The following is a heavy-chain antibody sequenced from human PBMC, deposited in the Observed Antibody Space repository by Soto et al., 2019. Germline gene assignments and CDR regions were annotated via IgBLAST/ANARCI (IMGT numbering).Heavy chain of an antibody. D-gene: IGHD3-3*01. J-gene: IGHJ6*02. CDR2: INSDGSST. V-gene: IGHV3-74*01. CDR3: ARWNTITIFGVVTQAGMDV. CDR1: GFTFSSYW. Sequence: GSLRLSCAASGFTFSSYWMHWVRQAPGKGLVWVSRINSDGSSTSYADSVKGRFTISRDNAKNTLYLQMNSLRAEDTAVYYCARWNTITIFGVVTQAGMDVWGQGTTVTVSS.